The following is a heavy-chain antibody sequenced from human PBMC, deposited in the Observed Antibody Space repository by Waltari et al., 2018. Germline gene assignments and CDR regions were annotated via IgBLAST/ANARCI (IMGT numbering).Heavy chain of an antibody. D-gene: IGHD1-1*01. J-gene: IGHJ5*02. V-gene: IGHV1-69*10. CDR1: VVTFSSSA. Sequence: QVQLVQSWAEAKKPVSSLQVSCKSSVVTFSSSAISWVREVAGEGVEEIGVISTNRGKADYAHEFRGRVTITEDKCTSTANMELGRLRAVDTAVYVCAGGPGIWSGFDLWGQGTLVTVSS. CDR3: AGGPGIWSGFDL. CDR2: ISTNRGKA.